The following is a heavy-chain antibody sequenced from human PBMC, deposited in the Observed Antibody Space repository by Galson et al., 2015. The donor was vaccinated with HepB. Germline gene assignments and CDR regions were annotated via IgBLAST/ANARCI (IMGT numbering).Heavy chain of an antibody. Sequence: SVKVPCKVSGGSVSNYGIDWVRQAPGQGPEWMGAIIPIFGNADPAQKFQGRVTLTADTSTNTVYMELNNLRSEDTAVYYCARGHEYGGNSDAFEFWGQGTMIIVSS. D-gene: IGHD4-23*01. CDR1: GGSVSNYG. CDR2: IIPIFGNA. V-gene: IGHV1-69*06. CDR3: ARGHEYGGNSDAFEF. J-gene: IGHJ3*01.